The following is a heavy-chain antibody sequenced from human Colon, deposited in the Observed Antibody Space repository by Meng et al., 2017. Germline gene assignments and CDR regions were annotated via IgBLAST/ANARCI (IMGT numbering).Heavy chain of an antibody. D-gene: IGHD3-22*01. CDR1: GGSISSYY. CDR3: ARYFYDSRGVTWFDP. V-gene: IGHV4-59*12. Sequence: QVQLQESGPGLVKPSETLSLTCTVSGGSISSYYWSWIRQPPGKGLEWIGYIYYSGSTNYNPSLKSRVSISVDTSKNRFSLNLSSVTAADTAVYYCARYFYDSRGVTWFDPWGQGTLVTVSS. J-gene: IGHJ5*02. CDR2: IYYSGST.